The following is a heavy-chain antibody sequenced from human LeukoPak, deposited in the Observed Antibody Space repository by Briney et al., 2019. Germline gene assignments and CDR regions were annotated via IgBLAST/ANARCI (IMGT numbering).Heavy chain of an antibody. J-gene: IGHJ6*02. Sequence: SETLSLTCTVSGGSISSYYWSWIRQPPGKGLEWIGYIYYSGSTNYNPSLKSRVTISVDTSKNQFSLKLSSVTAADTAVYYCARVGNYYDSSGYYPYYYYGMDVWGQGTTVTVSS. CDR3: ARVGNYYDSSGYYPYYYYGMDV. CDR2: IYYSGST. V-gene: IGHV4-59*01. D-gene: IGHD3-22*01. CDR1: GGSISSYY.